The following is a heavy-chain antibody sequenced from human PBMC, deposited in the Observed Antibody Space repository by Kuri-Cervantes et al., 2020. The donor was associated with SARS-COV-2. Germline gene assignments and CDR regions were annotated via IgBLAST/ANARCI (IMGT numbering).Heavy chain of an antibody. CDR2: IYTSGST. D-gene: IGHD6-6*01. CDR3: ARCSSSSSHYYYYMDV. CDR1: GGSISSSSYY. V-gene: IGHV4-61*02. Sequence: SETLSLTCTVSGGSISSSSYYWSWIRQPAGKGLEWIGRIYTSGSTNYNPSLKRRVTMSVDTSKNQFSLKLSSVNAADTAVYYCARCSSSSSHYYYYMDVWGKGTTVTVSS. J-gene: IGHJ6*03.